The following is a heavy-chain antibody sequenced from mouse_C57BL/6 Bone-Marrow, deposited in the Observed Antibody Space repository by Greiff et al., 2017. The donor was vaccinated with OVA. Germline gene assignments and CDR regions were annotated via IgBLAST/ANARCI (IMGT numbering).Heavy chain of an antibody. J-gene: IGHJ3*01. CDR1: GYTFTDYY. CDR2: INPNNGGT. D-gene: IGHD2-1*01. CDR3: ASGTYGNLAY. Sequence: VQLQQSGPELVKPGASVKISCKASGYTFTDYYMNWVKQSHGKSLEWIGDINPNNGGTSYNQKFKGKATLTVDKSSSTAYMELRSLTSEDSAVYYCASGTYGNLAYWGQGTLVTVSA. V-gene: IGHV1-26*01.